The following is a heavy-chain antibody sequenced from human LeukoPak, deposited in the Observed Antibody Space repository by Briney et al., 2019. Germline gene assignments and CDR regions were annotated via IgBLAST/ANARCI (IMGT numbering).Heavy chain of an antibody. D-gene: IGHD2/OR15-2a*01. Sequence: GGSLRLSCAASGFTFSSYAMSWVRQAPGKGLEWVSAITGSGANTYYADSVKGRFTISRDNSKNTLFLQMNSLRAEDTAVYYCARDASMAPKLYGMDVWGQGTTVTVSS. CDR3: ARDASMAPKLYGMDV. CDR1: GFTFSSYA. CDR2: ITGSGANT. V-gene: IGHV3-23*01. J-gene: IGHJ6*02.